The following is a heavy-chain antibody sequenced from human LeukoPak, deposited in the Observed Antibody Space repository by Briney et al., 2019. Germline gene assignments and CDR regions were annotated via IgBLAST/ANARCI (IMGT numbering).Heavy chain of an antibody. CDR1: GYSISSGYY. CDR3: ARAPPGDAFDI. Sequence: SETLSLTCIVSGYSISSGYYWGWIRQPPGKGLEWIGNIHHSGSTYYNPSLKSRITISVDTSKNQFSLKLSSVTAADTAVYYCARAPPGDAFDIWGQGTMVTVSS. CDR2: IHHSGST. V-gene: IGHV4-38-2*02. J-gene: IGHJ3*02.